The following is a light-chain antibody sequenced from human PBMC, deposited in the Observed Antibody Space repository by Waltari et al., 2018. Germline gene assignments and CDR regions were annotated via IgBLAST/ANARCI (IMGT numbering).Light chain of an antibody. CDR2: VAT. CDR3: QQAKNFPAVS. CDR1: QDIGSW. Sequence: DIHMTQSPSSVSASVGDRVTINCRASQDIGSWLAWYQHKPGKAPKLLIYVATNLQSGVPSRFSGSGSGTDFTLTISGLQADDSAIYYCQQAKNFPAVSFGGGTKVEIK. V-gene: IGKV1-12*01. J-gene: IGKJ4*01.